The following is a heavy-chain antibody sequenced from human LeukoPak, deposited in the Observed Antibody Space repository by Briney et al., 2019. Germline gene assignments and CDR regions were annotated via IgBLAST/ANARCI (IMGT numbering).Heavy chain of an antibody. CDR2: ISAYNGNT. CDR1: GYTFTGYY. CDR3: ARASNGYDIGHSPSY. Sequence: GASVKVSCKASGYTFTGYYMHWVRQAPGQGLEWMGWISAYNGNTNYPQKFQGRVTMTTDTSTSTAYMEMRSLRSDDTAVYYCARASNGYDIGHSPSYWGQGTLVTVSS. V-gene: IGHV1-18*04. D-gene: IGHD6-13*01. J-gene: IGHJ4*02.